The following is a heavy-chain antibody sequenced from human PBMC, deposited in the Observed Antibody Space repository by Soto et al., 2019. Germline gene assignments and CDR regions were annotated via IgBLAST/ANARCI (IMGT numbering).Heavy chain of an antibody. V-gene: IGHV3-23*01. CDR1: GFTFSSYA. Sequence: EVQLLESGGGLVQPGGSLRLSCAASGFTFSSYAMSWVRQAPGKGLEWVSAIGGSGGNTYYADSVKGRFTISRDNXXNTGYLQLNSLTADDTAVYYCPSKGRRRGTSRFDPWGQGTLVTVSS. CDR3: PSKGRRRGTSRFDP. CDR2: IGGSGGNT. D-gene: IGHD2-2*01. J-gene: IGHJ5*02.